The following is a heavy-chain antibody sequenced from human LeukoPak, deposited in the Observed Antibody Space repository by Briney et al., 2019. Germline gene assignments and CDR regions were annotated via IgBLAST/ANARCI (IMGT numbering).Heavy chain of an antibody. CDR2: INNRGTT. D-gene: IGHD3-10*01. V-gene: IGHV4-4*08. CDR1: GDSISSYY. CDR3: VRDGFGDYYFDC. Sequence: PSETLSHTCTVSGDSISSYYWSWIRQPPGKGLEWIGFINNRGTTSYNPSLKSRVTISADTSKNQFSLKLSSVTAADTALYYCVRDGFGDYYFDCWGQGTLVTVSS. J-gene: IGHJ4*02.